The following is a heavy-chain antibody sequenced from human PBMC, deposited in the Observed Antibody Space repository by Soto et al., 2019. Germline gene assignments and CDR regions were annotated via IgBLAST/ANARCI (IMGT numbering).Heavy chain of an antibody. D-gene: IGHD3-22*01. V-gene: IGHV3-23*01. CDR2: ISGSGGST. CDR1: GFTFSSYA. Sequence: LRLSCAASGFTFSSYAMSWVRQAPGKGLEWVSAISGSGGSTYYADSVKGRFTISRDNSKNTLYLQMNSLRAEDTAVYYCAKDAGFGYYDSSGSLGWFDPWGQGTLVTVSS. CDR3: AKDAGFGYYDSSGSLGWFDP. J-gene: IGHJ5*02.